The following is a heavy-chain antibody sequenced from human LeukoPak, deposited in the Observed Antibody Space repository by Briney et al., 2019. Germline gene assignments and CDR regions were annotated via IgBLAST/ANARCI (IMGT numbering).Heavy chain of an antibody. CDR2: ISYDGSNK. CDR3: AKAESGWETDGFDI. J-gene: IGHJ3*02. V-gene: IGHV3-30*18. Sequence: GGSLRLSCAASGFTFSSYGMHWVRQAPGKGLEWVAVISYDGSNKYYADSVEGRFTISRDNSKNTLYLQMNSLRAEDTAVYYCAKAESGWETDGFDIWGQGTMVTVSS. D-gene: IGHD3-3*01. CDR1: GFTFSSYG.